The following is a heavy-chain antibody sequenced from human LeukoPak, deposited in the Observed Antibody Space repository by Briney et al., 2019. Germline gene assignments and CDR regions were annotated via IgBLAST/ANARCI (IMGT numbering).Heavy chain of an antibody. J-gene: IGHJ4*02. CDR3: ARDRSGRSSGWLVYFAY. CDR1: GGSISSGSYY. CDR2: IYYSGST. D-gene: IGHD6-19*01. V-gene: IGHV4-61*01. Sequence: SETLSLTCTVSGGSISSGSYYWGWIRQPPGKGLEWIGYIYYSGSTNYNPSLKSRVTISVDTSKNQFSLKLSSVTAADTAVYYCARDRSGRSSGWLVYFAYWGQGTLVTVSS.